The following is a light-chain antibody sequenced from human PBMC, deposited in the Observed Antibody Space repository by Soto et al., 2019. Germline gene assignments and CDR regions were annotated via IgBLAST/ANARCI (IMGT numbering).Light chain of an antibody. V-gene: IGKV3D-15*01. CDR2: GAS. CDR3: QQYNNWPALT. Sequence: EVVWTQSPGTLSVSPGERATLSCRASQSVSSNLAWYQQKPGQAPRLLIYGASTRATGIPARFSGSGSGTEFTLTISSLQSEDFAVYYCQQYNNWPALTFGGGTKVDI. CDR1: QSVSSN. J-gene: IGKJ4*01.